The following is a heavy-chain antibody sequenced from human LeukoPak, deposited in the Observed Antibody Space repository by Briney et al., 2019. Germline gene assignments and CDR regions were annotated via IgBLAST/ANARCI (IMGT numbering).Heavy chain of an antibody. D-gene: IGHD1-26*01. J-gene: IGHJ4*02. CDR2: ISSSSSYI. V-gene: IGHV3-21*01. CDR3: ARGHTLSAFDY. Sequence: GGSLEHSFEALGLPFSDLGLNWVAPAPGKGLGWVSFISSSSSYIYFADSMRGRFTISRDNAKHLVYLQMNSLRAEDTGVYYCARGHTLSAFDYWGQGTLVTVSS. CDR1: GLPFSDLG.